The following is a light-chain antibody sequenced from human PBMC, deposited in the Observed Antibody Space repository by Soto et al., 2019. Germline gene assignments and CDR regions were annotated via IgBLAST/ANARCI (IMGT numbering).Light chain of an antibody. CDR2: DTS. V-gene: IGKV3-11*01. CDR1: QSVSAY. CDR3: QQRSSCPLT. J-gene: IGKJ5*01. Sequence: VLTLSPRPLCLCSGERATHSCRASQSVSAYLAWYQQKSGQAPRLLIYDTSSRATGIPARFSGSGSGTEFTLTISSLEHDDFAVYYCQQRSSCPLTFGQGTRLEIK.